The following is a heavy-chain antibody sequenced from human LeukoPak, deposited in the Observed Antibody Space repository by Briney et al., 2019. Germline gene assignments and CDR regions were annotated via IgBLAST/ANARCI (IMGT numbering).Heavy chain of an antibody. CDR3: TRDWGGVAAGIDY. Sequence: PGGSLRLSCAASGFTFSSFWMSWVRQAPGKGLDWVANIKTDGSEKYYVDSVKGRFTISRDNAKNSLSLQMNSLSAEDTAVYYCTRDWGGVAAGIDYWGQGTLVTVSS. J-gene: IGHJ4*02. D-gene: IGHD6-13*01. V-gene: IGHV3-7*01. CDR2: IKTDGSEK. CDR1: GFTFSSFW.